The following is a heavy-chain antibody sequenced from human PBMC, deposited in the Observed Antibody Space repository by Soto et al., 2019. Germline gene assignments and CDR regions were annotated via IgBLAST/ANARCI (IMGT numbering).Heavy chain of an antibody. Sequence: PGGSLRLSCAASGFTFSSYGMHWVRQAPGKGLEWVAVIWYDGSNKYYADSVKGRFTISRDNSKNTLYLQMNSLRAEDTAVYYCASSPGDPRDNWFDPWGQGTLVTVSS. J-gene: IGHJ5*02. CDR1: GFTFSSYG. CDR3: ASSPGDPRDNWFDP. V-gene: IGHV3-33*01. CDR2: IWYDGSNK.